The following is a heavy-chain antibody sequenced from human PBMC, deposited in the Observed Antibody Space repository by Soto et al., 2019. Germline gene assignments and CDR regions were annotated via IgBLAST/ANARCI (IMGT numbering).Heavy chain of an antibody. D-gene: IGHD4-17*01. CDR3: AICPANGDYTNGHYYGMDV. J-gene: IGHJ6*02. Sequence: GASVKVSCKASGGTFSSYAISWVRQAPGQGLEWMGGIIPIFGTANYAQKFQGRVTITADESTSTAYMELSSLRSEDTAVYYCAICPANGDYTNGHYYGMDVWGQGTTVTVSS. V-gene: IGHV1-69*13. CDR2: IIPIFGTA. CDR1: GGTFSSYA.